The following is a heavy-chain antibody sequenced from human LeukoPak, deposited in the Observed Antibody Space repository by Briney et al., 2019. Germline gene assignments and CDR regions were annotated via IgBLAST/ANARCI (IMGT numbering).Heavy chain of an antibody. CDR3: ARGVVVVAATYDAFDI. CDR2: IYYSGST. J-gene: IGHJ3*02. V-gene: IGHV4-59*01. D-gene: IGHD2-15*01. CDR1: GGSISSYY. Sequence: SETLSLTCTVSGGSISSYYWSWIRQPPGKGLERIGYIYYSGSTNYNPSLKSRVTISVDTSKNQFSLKLSSVTAADTAVYYCARGVVVVAATYDAFDIWGQGTMVTVSS.